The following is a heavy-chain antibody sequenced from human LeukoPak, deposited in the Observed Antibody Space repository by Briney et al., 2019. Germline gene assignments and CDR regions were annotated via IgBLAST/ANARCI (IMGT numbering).Heavy chain of an antibody. CDR3: ASPLGDYGDYGHFDY. J-gene: IGHJ4*02. D-gene: IGHD4-17*01. CDR1: GGTFSSYA. Sequence: GASVKVSCKASGGTFSSYAISWVRQAPGQGLEWMGWINPNSGGTNYAQKFQGRVTMTRDTSISTAYMELSRLRSDDTAVYYCASPLGDYGDYGHFDYWGQGTLVTVSS. CDR2: INPNSGGT. V-gene: IGHV1-2*02.